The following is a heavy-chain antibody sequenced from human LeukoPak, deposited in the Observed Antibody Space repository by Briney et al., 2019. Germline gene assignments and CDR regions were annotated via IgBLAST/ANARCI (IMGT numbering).Heavy chain of an antibody. CDR2: ISISGTTI. J-gene: IGHJ3*02. CDR3: VRGGGSAYKYNALDI. CDR1: GFIFSCCE. Sequence: PGGSLRLSCAASGFIFSCCEMNWVRQAPGKGLEWISYISISGTTIYYAESVKGRFTISRDNTKNSLYLQMNSLRAEDTAVYYCVRGGGSAYKYNALDIWGQGTMVTGSS. V-gene: IGHV3-48*03. D-gene: IGHD3-22*01.